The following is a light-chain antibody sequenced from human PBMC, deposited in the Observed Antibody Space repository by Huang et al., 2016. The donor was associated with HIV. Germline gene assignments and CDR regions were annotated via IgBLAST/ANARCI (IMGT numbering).Light chain of an antibody. J-gene: IGKJ2*01. CDR2: TAS. Sequence: DIQMTQSPSTLSASVGDRVTITCRASQSVGNWLAWYQQKPGQAPKLLIYTASTLQNGVPSRFSGSGSETEFTLTINSLQPDDFATYYCQQYNRFYTFGQGTRPDIK. V-gene: IGKV1-5*03. CDR3: QQYNRFYT. CDR1: QSVGNW.